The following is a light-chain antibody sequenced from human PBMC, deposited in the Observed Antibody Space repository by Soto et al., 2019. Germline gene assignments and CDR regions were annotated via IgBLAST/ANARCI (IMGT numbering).Light chain of an antibody. CDR2: AAS. J-gene: IGKJ3*01. CDR1: QSLSTNS. CDR3: QQYDASPPT. V-gene: IGKV3-20*01. Sequence: EMVLTQSPGTLSLSPGERATLSCRASQSLSTNSLAWYQQKPGQTPRLLIYAASTRDTDIPDRFNGSGSGTDFALTISRLEPEDFALYYCQQYDASPPTFGPGSKVDI.